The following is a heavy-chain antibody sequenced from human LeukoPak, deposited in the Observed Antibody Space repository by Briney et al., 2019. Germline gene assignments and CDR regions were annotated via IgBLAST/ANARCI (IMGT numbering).Heavy chain of an antibody. CDR3: AREGVASGLDY. J-gene: IGHJ4*02. CDR2: IYRDGST. D-gene: IGHD6-25*01. CDR1: GFTVSNPY. V-gene: IGHV3-53*01. Sequence: GGSLRLSCAASGFTVSNPYMSWVRQAPGKGLEWLSVIYRDGSTYYADSVKGRFTISRDNSKNTLYLQMNSLRAEDTAVYYCAREGVASGLDYWGQGTLVIVSS.